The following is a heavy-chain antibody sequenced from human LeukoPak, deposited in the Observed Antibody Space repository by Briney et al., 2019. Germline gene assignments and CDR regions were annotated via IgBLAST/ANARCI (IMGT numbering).Heavy chain of an antibody. D-gene: IGHD5-18*01. Sequence: PGGSLRLSCAASGFTFSGYWMTWVRQAPGKGLEWVANLNQDGSVKFYVDSVKGRFTISRDNAKNSLFLQMNSLRAEDTAVYYCARDAYSDASESWGQGTLVTVS. CDR3: ARDAYSDASES. J-gene: IGHJ5*02. CDR2: LNQDGSVK. V-gene: IGHV3-7*01. CDR1: GFTFSGYW.